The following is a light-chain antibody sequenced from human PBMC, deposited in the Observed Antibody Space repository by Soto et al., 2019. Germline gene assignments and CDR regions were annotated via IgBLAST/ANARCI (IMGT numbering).Light chain of an antibody. Sequence: EIVMTQSPATLSVSPGERATLSCRASQSVSSNLAWYQQKPGQAPRLLIYDASTRAPGIPARFSSSGSGTEFTLTISSLQSEDFAVYYCQQYSAWWTFGQGTTVEIK. J-gene: IGKJ1*01. CDR2: DAS. CDR3: QQYSAWWT. V-gene: IGKV3-15*01. CDR1: QSVSSN.